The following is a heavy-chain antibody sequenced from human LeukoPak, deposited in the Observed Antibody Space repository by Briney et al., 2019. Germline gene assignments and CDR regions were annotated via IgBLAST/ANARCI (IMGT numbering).Heavy chain of an antibody. Sequence: SQTLSLTCAISGDSVSTTTSIWNWIRQSPSRGLEWLGRTYYRSKWNYDYADSAKSRITISPDTSEDQFSLQLQFVTPEDSAVYYCARRRHANNGVDVWGQGTTVTVSS. V-gene: IGHV6-1*01. CDR3: ARRRHANNGVDV. J-gene: IGHJ6*02. CDR2: TYYRSKWNY. CDR1: GDSVSTTTSI.